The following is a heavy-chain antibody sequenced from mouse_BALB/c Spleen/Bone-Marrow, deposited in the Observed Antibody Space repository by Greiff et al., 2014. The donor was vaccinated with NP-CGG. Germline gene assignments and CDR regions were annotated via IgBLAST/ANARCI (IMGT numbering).Heavy chain of an antibody. CDR2: IYPGDSNT. J-gene: IGHJ3*01. Sequence: QVTLKECGADLVRPGSSVKISCKASGYKFSDYWMNWMRQRPGQGLEWLGQIYPGDSNTNYNLKFKDKATLTADRSSNTAYIHLSSLTSEDSAVYFCASSVFLTPFAFWGQGTLVTVTA. CDR3: ASSVFLTPFAF. V-gene: IGHV1-80*01. CDR1: GYKFSDYW. D-gene: IGHD1-1*01.